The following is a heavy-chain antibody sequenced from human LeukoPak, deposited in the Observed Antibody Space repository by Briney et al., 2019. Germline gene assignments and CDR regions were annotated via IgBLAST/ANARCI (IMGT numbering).Heavy chain of an antibody. V-gene: IGHV4-4*07. CDR3: ARDGWTTVTTYGMDV. CDR2: IYTSGST. CDR1: GGSISSYY. D-gene: IGHD4-17*01. Sequence: NPSETLSLTCTVSGGSISSYYWSWIRQPAGKGLEWIGRIYTSGSTNYNPSLKSRVTMSVDTSKNQFSLKLSSVTAADTAVYYCARDGWTTVTTYGMDVWGQGTTVTVSS. J-gene: IGHJ6*02.